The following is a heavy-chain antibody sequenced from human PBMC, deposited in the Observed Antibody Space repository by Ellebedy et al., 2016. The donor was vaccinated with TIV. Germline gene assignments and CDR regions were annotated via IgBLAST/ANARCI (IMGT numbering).Heavy chain of an antibody. V-gene: IGHV1-8*01. CDR1: GYTFTSYD. Sequence: ASVKVSCKASGYTFTSYDINWVRQATGQGLEWMGWMNPNSGNTGYAQKFQGRVTMTTDTSTSTAYMELRSLRSDDTAVYYCARDQFRFKLTRFGYFDLWGRGTLVTVSS. D-gene: IGHD1-7*01. J-gene: IGHJ2*01. CDR2: MNPNSGNT. CDR3: ARDQFRFKLTRFGYFDL.